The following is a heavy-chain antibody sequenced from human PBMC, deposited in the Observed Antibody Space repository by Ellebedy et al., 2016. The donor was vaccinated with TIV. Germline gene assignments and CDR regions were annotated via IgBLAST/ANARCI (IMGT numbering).Heavy chain of an antibody. J-gene: IGHJ4*02. D-gene: IGHD5-12*01. CDR1: GFTFSSYG. V-gene: IGHV3-30*18. CDR2: ISYDGSNK. CDR3: AKASWGYSGYELGSDY. Sequence: GESLKISCAASGFTFSSYGMHWVRQAPGKGLEWVAVISYDGSNKYYADSVKGRFTISRDNSKNTLYLQMNSLRAEDTAVYYCAKASWGYSGYELGSDYWGQGTLVTVSS.